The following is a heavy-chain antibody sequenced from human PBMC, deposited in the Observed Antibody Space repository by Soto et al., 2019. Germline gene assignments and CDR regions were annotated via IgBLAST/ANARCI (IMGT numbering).Heavy chain of an antibody. D-gene: IGHD2-8*01. Sequence: GGSLRLSCAASGSTFSSYAMSWVRQAPGKGLEWVSAISGSGGSTYYADSVKGRFTISRDNSKNTLYLQMNSLRAEDTAVYYCAKDGLRYCTNGVCYVSWFDPWGQGTLVTVSS. V-gene: IGHV3-23*01. CDR3: AKDGLRYCTNGVCYVSWFDP. CDR1: GSTFSSYA. CDR2: ISGSGGST. J-gene: IGHJ5*02.